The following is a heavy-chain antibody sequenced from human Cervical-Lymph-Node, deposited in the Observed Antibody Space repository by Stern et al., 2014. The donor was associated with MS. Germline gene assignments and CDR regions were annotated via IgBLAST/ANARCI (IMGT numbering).Heavy chain of an antibody. V-gene: IGHV3-30*18. Sequence: QVQLVESGGGVVQPGRSLRLSCAASGFTFSSYGMHWVRQAPGKGLEWVAVISYDGSNKYYADSVKGRFTISRDNSKNTLYLQMNSLRAEDTAVYYCAKALFVFLEWKPFDPWGQGTLVTVSS. CDR2: ISYDGSNK. CDR3: AKALFVFLEWKPFDP. J-gene: IGHJ5*02. D-gene: IGHD3-3*01. CDR1: GFTFSSYG.